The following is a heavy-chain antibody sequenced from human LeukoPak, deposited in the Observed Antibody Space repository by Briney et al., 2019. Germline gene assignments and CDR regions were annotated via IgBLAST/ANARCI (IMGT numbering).Heavy chain of an antibody. V-gene: IGHV4-4*07. CDR3: ARDHPIVIIPAALKVYDAFDI. CDR1: GGSISSYY. J-gene: IGHJ3*02. CDR2: IYTSGST. Sequence: SETLSLTCTVSGGSISSYYWSWIRQPAGEGLEWIGRIYTSGSTNYNPSLKSRVTMSVDTSKKQFSLKLSSVAAADTAVYYCARDHPIVIIPAALKVYDAFDIWGQGTMVTVSS. D-gene: IGHD2-2*01.